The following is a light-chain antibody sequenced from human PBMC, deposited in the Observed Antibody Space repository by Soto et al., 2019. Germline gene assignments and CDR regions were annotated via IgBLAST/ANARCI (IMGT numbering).Light chain of an antibody. CDR3: QQYNNRPPWT. Sequence: ESVLTQSPGTLSLSPGERATLACWASQTIDTNLAWYQQKPGQAPRLLIFAASTRATGIPARFSGSGSGTEFSLTITSLQSEDFALYYCQQYNNRPPWTFGQGTKVDI. J-gene: IGKJ1*01. CDR1: QTIDTN. V-gene: IGKV3-15*01. CDR2: AAS.